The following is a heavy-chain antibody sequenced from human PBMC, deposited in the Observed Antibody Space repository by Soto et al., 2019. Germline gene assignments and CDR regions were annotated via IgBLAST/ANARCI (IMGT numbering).Heavy chain of an antibody. Sequence: QVQLGQSGAEVKKPGSSVKVSCKASGGTFSSYAISWVRQAPGQGLEWMGGIIPIFGTANYAQKFKGRVTIPADESTSTAYMELSSLRYEDTAVYYCARDGTYSSGWLHPVFDYWGPGTLVTVSS. V-gene: IGHV1-69*01. J-gene: IGHJ4*02. CDR1: GGTFSSYA. CDR3: ARDGTYSSGWLHPVFDY. D-gene: IGHD6-19*01. CDR2: IIPIFGTA.